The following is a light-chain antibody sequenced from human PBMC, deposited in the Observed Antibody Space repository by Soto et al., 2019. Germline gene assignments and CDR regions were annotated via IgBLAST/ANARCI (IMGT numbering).Light chain of an antibody. J-gene: IGKJ1*01. CDR2: GAS. CDR3: QQYNNWWT. V-gene: IGKV3-15*01. Sequence: EIVMTQSAATLSVSPGERATLSCRASQSVSSYLAWYQQKPGQAPRLLIYGASTRATGIPARFSGSGSGTEFTLTISSLQSEDFAVYYCQQYNNWWTFGQGTKVDI. CDR1: QSVSSY.